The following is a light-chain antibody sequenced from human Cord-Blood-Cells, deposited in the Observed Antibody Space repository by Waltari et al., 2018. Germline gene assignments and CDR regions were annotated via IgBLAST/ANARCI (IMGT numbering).Light chain of an antibody. CDR3: MQALQTPRT. V-gene: IGKV2-28*01. CDR1: QSLLHSNGYTY. J-gene: IGKJ2*02. Sequence: DIVMTQSPLSLHVTHGESASISCRSSQSLLHSNGYTYLDWYLQKPGQSPQLLISLGSNRASGVPDRFSGSGSGTDFTLKISRVEAEDVGVYYCMQALQTPRTFGQGTKLEIK. CDR2: LGS.